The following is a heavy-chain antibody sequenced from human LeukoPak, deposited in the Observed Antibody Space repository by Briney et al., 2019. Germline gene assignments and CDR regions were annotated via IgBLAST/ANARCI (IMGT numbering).Heavy chain of an antibody. D-gene: IGHD1-26*01. V-gene: IGHV4-34*01. Sequence: RTSETLSLXCAVYGGSFSGYNWNWIRQPPGKALEWIGEINHSGSTNYNPSLKSRVTISVDTSKNQFSLRLSSVTAADTAVYYCAREWGHGDFDYWGQGTLVTVSS. J-gene: IGHJ4*02. CDR2: INHSGST. CDR1: GGSFSGYN. CDR3: AREWGHGDFDY.